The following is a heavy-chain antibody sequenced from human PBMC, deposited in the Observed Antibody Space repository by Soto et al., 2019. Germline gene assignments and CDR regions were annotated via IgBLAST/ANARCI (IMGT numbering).Heavy chain of an antibody. CDR2: ISASGRSL. CDR3: AKQISSGWYYFDS. V-gene: IGHV3-23*01. Sequence: PGGSLRPSCAASGFTFSSNDMSWVRQAPGKGLEWASSISASGRSLFHADAVKGRFTISRDNSKNTLYLQMSSLTAEDTAVYYCAKQISSGWYYFDSWGQGTLVTVSS. J-gene: IGHJ4*02. CDR1: GFTFSSND. D-gene: IGHD6-13*01.